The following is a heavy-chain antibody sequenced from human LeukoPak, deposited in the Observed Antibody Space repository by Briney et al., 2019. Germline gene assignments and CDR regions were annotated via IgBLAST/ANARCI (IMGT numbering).Heavy chain of an antibody. CDR2: ISSSSVSI. Sequence: PGGSLRLSCAASGFTFSTYGMNWVRQAPGKGLEWLSHISSSSVSIYYADSVKGRFTISRDNAKNSLYLQMNSLRAEDTAVYYCARRFRGGYCSGGSCYSFGYWGQGTLVTVSS. D-gene: IGHD2-15*01. V-gene: IGHV3-48*01. J-gene: IGHJ4*02. CDR3: ARRFRGGYCSGGSCYSFGY. CDR1: GFTFSTYG.